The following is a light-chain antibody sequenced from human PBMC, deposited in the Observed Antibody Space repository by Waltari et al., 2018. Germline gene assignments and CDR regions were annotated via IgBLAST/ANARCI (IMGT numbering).Light chain of an antibody. V-gene: IGLV1-40*01. CDR2: ENI. CDR3: QSYDRSLRTWV. Sequence: QSVLTQPPSVSGAPGQGGPIPCTGASPNTRASGLPWYQQVPGTAPKLLIHENINRPSGVPDRFSGSKSGTSASLAITGLQAEDEADYYCQSYDRSLRTWVFGGGTRLTVL. CDR1: SPNTRASG. J-gene: IGLJ3*02.